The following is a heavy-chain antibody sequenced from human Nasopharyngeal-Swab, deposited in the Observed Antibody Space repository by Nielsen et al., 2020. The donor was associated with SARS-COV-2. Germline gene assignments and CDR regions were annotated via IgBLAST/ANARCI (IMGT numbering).Heavy chain of an antibody. CDR2: ITSYSSDI. CDR3: ARDRRDYDIYYGMDI. CDR1: GFRFSSYG. Sequence: GESLKISCAASGFRFSSYGMNWVRQAPGKGLEWGSSITSYSSDINYADSLKGRFTISRDNAKNSLYLQMNSLRAEDTAVYYCARDRRDYDIYYGMDIWGQGTTVTVSS. J-gene: IGHJ6*02. D-gene: IGHD3-9*01. V-gene: IGHV3-21*01.